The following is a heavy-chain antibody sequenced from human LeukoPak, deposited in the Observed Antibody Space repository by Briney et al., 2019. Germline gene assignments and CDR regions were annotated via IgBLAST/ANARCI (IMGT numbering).Heavy chain of an antibody. Sequence: GSLRLSCAASGFTFSSHAMHWVRQAPGKGLEWIGYIYYSGNTKYNPSLKSRVTISVNTSKNQFSLNLNSVTAVDTAVYYCARGSIVGTTLLWGQGTLVTVSS. V-gene: IGHV4-59*11. CDR1: GFTFSSHA. CDR3: ARGSIVGTTLL. CDR2: IYYSGNT. J-gene: IGHJ4*02. D-gene: IGHD1-26*01.